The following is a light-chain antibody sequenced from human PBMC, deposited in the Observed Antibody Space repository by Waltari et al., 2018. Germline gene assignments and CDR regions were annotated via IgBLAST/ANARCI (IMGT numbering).Light chain of an antibody. V-gene: IGKV1-33*01. Sequence: DIPMTQSPSSLSASVADRVTRTCPASRDISSCVIWYQQRPGKDPNLLIDDASKLNTGVPSRVSAGGYVTDFILAITSLQPEDFATYYGQQCGDLPDTFGQGTKLEIK. CDR3: QQCGDLPDT. CDR1: RDISSC. CDR2: DAS. J-gene: IGKJ2*01.